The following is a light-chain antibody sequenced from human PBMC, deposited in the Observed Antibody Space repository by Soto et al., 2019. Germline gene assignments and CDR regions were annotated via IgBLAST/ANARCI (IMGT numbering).Light chain of an antibody. J-gene: IGLJ2*01. CDR3: QSYDSSLSAAV. V-gene: IGLV1-40*01. Sequence: QSVLTQPPSVSGAPGQKVIISCTGSSSNIGAGYDVHWYQQLPGKAPKLLIYGNSNRPSGVPDRLSGSKSGTSASLAITGLQVEDEADYYCQSYDSSLSAAVFGGGTKVTVL. CDR1: SSNIGAGYD. CDR2: GNS.